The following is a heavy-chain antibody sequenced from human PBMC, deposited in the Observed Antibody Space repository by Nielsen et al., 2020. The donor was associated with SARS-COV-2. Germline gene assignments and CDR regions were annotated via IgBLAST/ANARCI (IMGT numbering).Heavy chain of an antibody. CDR2: IKQDGSEK. V-gene: IGHV3-7*01. J-gene: IGHJ5*02. CDR1: GFTFSSYW. CDR3: ARERPHYAP. Sequence: ETLSLTCAASGFTFSSYWMGWVRQAPGKGLEWVANIKQDGSEKYYVDSVKGRFTISRDNAKNSLYLQMNSLRAEDTAVYYCARERPHYAPWGQGTLVTVSS. D-gene: IGHD2-2*01.